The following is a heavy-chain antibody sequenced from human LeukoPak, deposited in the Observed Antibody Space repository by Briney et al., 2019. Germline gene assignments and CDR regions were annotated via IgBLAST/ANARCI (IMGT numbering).Heavy chain of an antibody. CDR1: GFTFGGYG. CDR3: TRYNNDHFDY. Sequence: GGSLRLSCAGSGFTFGGYGMHWFRQTPGKGLEWVAVIEYDGSRAFYADSVKGRFTISRDNSKNTMSVQMDDLRAEDTAVYYCTRYNNDHFDYWGQGTLVTVSS. CDR2: IEYDGSRA. D-gene: IGHD1-14*01. V-gene: IGHV3-33*01. J-gene: IGHJ4*02.